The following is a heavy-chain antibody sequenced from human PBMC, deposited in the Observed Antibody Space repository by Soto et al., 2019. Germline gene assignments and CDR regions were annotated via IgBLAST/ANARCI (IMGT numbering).Heavy chain of an antibody. V-gene: IGHV4-61*01. D-gene: IGHD3-10*01. Sequence: PSETLSLTCTVSGGSVSSGSYYWSWIRQPPGKGLEWIGYIYYSGSTNYNPPLKSRVTISVDTSKNQFSLKLSSVTAADTAVYYCARDRGVIPYYFDYWGQGTLVTVSS. J-gene: IGHJ4*02. CDR1: GGSVSSGSYY. CDR2: IYYSGST. CDR3: ARDRGVIPYYFDY.